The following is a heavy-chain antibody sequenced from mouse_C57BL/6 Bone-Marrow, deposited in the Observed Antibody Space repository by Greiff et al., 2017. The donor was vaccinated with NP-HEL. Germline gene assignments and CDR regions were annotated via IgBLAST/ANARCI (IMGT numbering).Heavy chain of an antibody. V-gene: IGHV1-42*01. D-gene: IGHD2-4*01. CDR3: ARYDYDRWFAY. CDR2: INPSTGGT. Sequence: EVNLVESGPELVKPGASVKISCKASGYSFTGYYMNWVKQSPEKSLEWIGEINPSTGGTTYNQKFKAKATLTVDKSSSTAYMQLKSLTSEDSAVYYCARYDYDRWFAYWGQGTLVTVSA. J-gene: IGHJ3*01. CDR1: GYSFTGYY.